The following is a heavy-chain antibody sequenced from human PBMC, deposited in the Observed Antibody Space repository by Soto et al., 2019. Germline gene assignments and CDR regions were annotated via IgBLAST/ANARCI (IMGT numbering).Heavy chain of an antibody. V-gene: IGHV3-9*01. J-gene: IGHJ4*02. CDR2: ISWNSGSI. CDR3: AKDIHADYGDYVLQSYFDY. CDR1: GFTFDDYA. D-gene: IGHD4-17*01. Sequence: GGSLRLSCAASGFTFDDYAMHWVRQAPGKGLEWVSGISWNSGSIGYADSVKGRFTISRDNAKNSLYLQMNSLRAEDTALYYCAKDIHADYGDYVLQSYFDYWGQGTLVTVSS.